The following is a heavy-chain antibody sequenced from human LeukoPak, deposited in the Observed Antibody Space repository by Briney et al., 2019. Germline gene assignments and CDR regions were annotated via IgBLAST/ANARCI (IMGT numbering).Heavy chain of an antibody. V-gene: IGHV3-48*01. CDR3: ATRLWFGELLMDY. D-gene: IGHD3-10*01. Sequence: WIRQAPGKGLEWVSYISSSSSTIYYADSVKGRFTISRDNAKNSLYLQMNSLRAEDTAVYYCATRLWFGELLMDYWGQGTLVTVSS. CDR2: ISSSSSTI. J-gene: IGHJ4*02.